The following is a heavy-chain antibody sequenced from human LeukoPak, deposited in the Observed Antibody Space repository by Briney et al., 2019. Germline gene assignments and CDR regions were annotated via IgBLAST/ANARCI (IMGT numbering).Heavy chain of an antibody. CDR1: GFTFSNYA. D-gene: IGHD2-15*01. J-gene: IGHJ4*02. V-gene: IGHV3-23*01. Sequence: GGSLRLSCAASGFTFSNYAMAWVRQAPGKEPEWVSVITGGGGDTYHVDSVKGRFTISRDNSKNTLYLQMNSLRAEDTAVYFCAKGTLGHCNGASCYPLDYWGQGTLVTVSS. CDR3: AKGTLGHCNGASCYPLDY. CDR2: ITGGGGDT.